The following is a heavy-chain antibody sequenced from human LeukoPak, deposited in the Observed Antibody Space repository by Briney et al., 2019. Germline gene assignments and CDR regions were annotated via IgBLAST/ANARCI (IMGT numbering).Heavy chain of an antibody. CDR2: IYYSGST. V-gene: IGHV4-59*01. CDR3: ARIFGGGGTDAFDI. D-gene: IGHD3-3*01. CDR1: GGSISSYY. Sequence: SETLSLACTGSGGSISSYYWSWIRQPPGKGLEWIGYIYYSGSTNYNPSLKSRVTISVDTSKNQFSLKLSSVTAADTAVYYCARIFGGGGTDAFDIWGQGTMVTVSS. J-gene: IGHJ3*02.